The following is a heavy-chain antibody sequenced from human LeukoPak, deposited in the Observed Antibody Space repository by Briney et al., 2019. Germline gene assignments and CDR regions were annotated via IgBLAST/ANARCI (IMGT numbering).Heavy chain of an antibody. Sequence: PSETLSLTCTVSGDSLSSYYWSWVRQPAGKGLEWIGRIYTSGYTNYNPSLKGRVTMSVDTSKNQFSLKLTSITDADAAVYYCARGLSPPQGSWGYWGQGTLVAVSS. V-gene: IGHV4-4*07. CDR2: IYTSGYT. CDR1: GDSLSSYY. CDR3: ARGLSPPQGSWGY. J-gene: IGHJ4*02. D-gene: IGHD2-15*01.